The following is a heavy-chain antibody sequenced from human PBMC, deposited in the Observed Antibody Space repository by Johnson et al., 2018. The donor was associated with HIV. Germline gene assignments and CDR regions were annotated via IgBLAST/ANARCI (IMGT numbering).Heavy chain of an antibody. Sequence: QVQLVESGGGVVQPGGSLRLSCAASGFTFSSYDMHWVRQAPGKGPEWVAVISFDGNLKKYADSVKGRFTISRDNAKNSLYLQMNILTAEDTAVYYCARAPEVRGIDAFDSGGQGTMVTVS. CDR2: ISFDGNLK. D-gene: IGHD3-10*01. J-gene: IGHJ3*02. V-gene: IGHV3-33*01. CDR1: GFTFSSYD. CDR3: ARAPEVRGIDAFDS.